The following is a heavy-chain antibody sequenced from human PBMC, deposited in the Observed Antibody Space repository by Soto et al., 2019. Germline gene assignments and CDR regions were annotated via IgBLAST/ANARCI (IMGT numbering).Heavy chain of an antibody. J-gene: IGHJ6*02. D-gene: IGHD2-2*01. CDR1: GGTFSSYA. CDR2: IIPISDTT. CDR3: ARSQGSSTSLEIYYYYYYGMDV. V-gene: IGHV1-69*01. Sequence: QVQLVQSGAEVKKPGSSVKVSCKASGGTFSSYAISWVRQAPGQGLEWMGGIIPISDTTNYAQKFQGRVTITADESTCTAYMELGSLRSEDTAVYYCARSQGSSTSLEIYYYYYYGMDVWGQGTRVTVSS.